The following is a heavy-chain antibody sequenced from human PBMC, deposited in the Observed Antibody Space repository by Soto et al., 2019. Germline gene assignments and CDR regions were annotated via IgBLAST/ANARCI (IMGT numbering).Heavy chain of an antibody. V-gene: IGHV1-8*01. Sequence: QVQLVQSGAEMKTTGASVKVSCKASGYTFTSHDINWVRQGTGQGLEWMGWMNPNSGVTGYAQKFQGRVTMTRNNSISTAYMELSSIRSEDTAVYYCVKDGDGYGTTFDYWGQGTLVPVSS. D-gene: IGHD5-18*01. J-gene: IGHJ4*02. CDR3: VKDGDGYGTTFDY. CDR1: GYTFTSHD. CDR2: MNPNSGVT.